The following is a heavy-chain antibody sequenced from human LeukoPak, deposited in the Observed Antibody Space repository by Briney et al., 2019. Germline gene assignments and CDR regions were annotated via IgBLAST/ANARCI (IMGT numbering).Heavy chain of an antibody. Sequence: SETLSLTCTVSGGSFSNFFYWTWIRQPPGRGLEWIGYIYYSGNTNYNPSLNSRVTISLDTSKNQFSLMLGSLTAAVTAVYYCARRYTASPGERFDYWGPGILVTVSS. CDR1: GGSFSNFFY. J-gene: IGHJ4*02. D-gene: IGHD2-2*02. CDR2: IYYSGNT. CDR3: ARRYTASPGERFDY. V-gene: IGHV4-59*08.